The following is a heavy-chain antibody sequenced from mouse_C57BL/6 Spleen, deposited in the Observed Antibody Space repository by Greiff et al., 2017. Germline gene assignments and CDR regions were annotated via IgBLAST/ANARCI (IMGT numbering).Heavy chain of an antibody. J-gene: IGHJ1*03. V-gene: IGHV6-3*01. CDR1: GFTFSNYW. Sequence: EVQLVESGGGLVQPGGSMKLSCVASGFTFSNYWMNWVRQSPEKGLEWVAQIRLKSDNYATHYAESVKGRFTISRDDSKSSVYLQMNNLRAEDTGIYYCTAHYYGSSYWYFDVWGTGTTVTVSS. CDR3: TAHYYGSSYWYFDV. CDR2: IRLKSDNYAT. D-gene: IGHD1-1*01.